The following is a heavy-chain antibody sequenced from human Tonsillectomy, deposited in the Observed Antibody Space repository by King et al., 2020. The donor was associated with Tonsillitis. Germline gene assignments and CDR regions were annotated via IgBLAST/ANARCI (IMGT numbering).Heavy chain of an antibody. Sequence: VQLVESGGGVVQPGRSLRLSCAASGFTFSDDAIHGVRQAPGKGLGWVAVLSYVGSNQYYADSVEGRFTISRDNSKNTLSLQMNSLRTEDTAVYYCARLYNSSNYWGQGTLVTVSS. J-gene: IGHJ4*02. CDR2: LSYVGSNQ. V-gene: IGHV3-30*03. CDR3: ARLYNSSNY. D-gene: IGHD6-6*01. CDR1: GFTFSDDA.